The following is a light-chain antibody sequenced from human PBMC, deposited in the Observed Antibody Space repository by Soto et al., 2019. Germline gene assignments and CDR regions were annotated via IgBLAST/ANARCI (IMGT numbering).Light chain of an antibody. CDR1: QSINSY. CDR3: QQSFSTPRT. J-gene: IGKJ1*01. CDR2: AAS. Sequence: DIQMTQSPSSQSASVGDRVTITCRASQSINSYLNWYQQKPGKAPKLLIYAASSLQIGVPSRFSGSGSETDFTLTISSLQPDDFATYYCQQSFSTPRTFGQGTRVEI. V-gene: IGKV1-39*01.